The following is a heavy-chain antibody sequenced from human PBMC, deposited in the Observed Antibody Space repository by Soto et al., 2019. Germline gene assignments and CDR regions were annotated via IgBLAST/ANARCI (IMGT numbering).Heavy chain of an antibody. J-gene: IGHJ4*02. CDR1: GGSISSGGYY. D-gene: IGHD3-10*01. CDR2: IYYSGST. Sequence: QVQLQESGPGLVKPSQTLSLTCTVSGGSISSGGYYWSWIRQHPGKGLEWIGYIYYSGSTYYNPSLKSRVTISVDTSKIQFSLKLSSVTDADTAVYYCARGPYSTMVRGVIPDYWGQGTLVTVSS. V-gene: IGHV4-31*03. CDR3: ARGPYSTMVRGVIPDY.